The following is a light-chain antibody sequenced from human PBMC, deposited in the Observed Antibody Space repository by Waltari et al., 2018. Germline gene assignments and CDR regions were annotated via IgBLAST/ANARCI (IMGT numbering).Light chain of an antibody. CDR3: CSYAGRGTYV. CDR2: EVI. V-gene: IGLV2-23*02. CDR1: TSDVGNYDL. J-gene: IGLJ1*01. Sequence: QSALTQPASVSGTPGQSITISCTGTTSDVGNYDLVSWYQQHPGKAPKLLICEVIKRASGVSSRCSGSKSGNTASLTISGLQAEDEADYYCCSYAGRGTYVFGSGTKVTVL.